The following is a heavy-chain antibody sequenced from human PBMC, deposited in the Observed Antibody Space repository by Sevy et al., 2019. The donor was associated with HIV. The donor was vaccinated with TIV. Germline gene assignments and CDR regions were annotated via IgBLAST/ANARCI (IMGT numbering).Heavy chain of an antibody. CDR2: SGST. CDR1: GVSISNYY. Sequence: SETLSLTCTVSGVSISNYYWAWIRQPPGKGLECVGFSGSTNYNPSLKSRVTTSVDTSKNHFSLKLSSVTVADTAIHYCARGGPNQHQLDYFDYWGQGTLVTVSS. J-gene: IGHJ4*02. CDR3: ARGGPNQHQLDYFDY. V-gene: IGHV4-59*01. D-gene: IGHD6-13*01.